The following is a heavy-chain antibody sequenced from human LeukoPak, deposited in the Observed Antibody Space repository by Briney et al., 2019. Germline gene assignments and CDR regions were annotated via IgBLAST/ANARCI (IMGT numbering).Heavy chain of an antibody. V-gene: IGHV3-66*01. Sequence: GGSLRLSCAASGFTFSSNYMNWVRQAPGKGLEGVSVIYSGGSTYYADSVKGRFTISRDNSKNTLYLQMNSLRAEDTAVYYCARGRPFDYWGQGTLVTVSS. CDR1: GFTFSSNY. CDR2: IYSGGST. J-gene: IGHJ4*02. CDR3: ARGRPFDY.